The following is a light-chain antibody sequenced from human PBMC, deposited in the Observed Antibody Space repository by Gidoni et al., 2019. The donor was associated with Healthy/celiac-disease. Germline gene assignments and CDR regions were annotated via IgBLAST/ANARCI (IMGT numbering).Light chain of an antibody. CDR1: QSISSW. CDR2: KAS. Sequence: DIQMTQSPSTLSASVGDRVTITCRASQSISSWLAWDQQKPGKAPKLLIYKASSLESGVPSRFSGSGSGTEFTLPISSLQPDDFATYYCQQYNSYPTFGGGTKVEIK. CDR3: QQYNSYPT. J-gene: IGKJ4*01. V-gene: IGKV1-5*03.